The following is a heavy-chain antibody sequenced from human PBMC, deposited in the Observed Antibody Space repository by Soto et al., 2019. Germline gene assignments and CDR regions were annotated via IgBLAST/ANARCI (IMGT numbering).Heavy chain of an antibody. CDR1: GGTFSSYA. CDR3: ARGYYDILTGFQGGHYYYGMDV. J-gene: IGHJ6*02. D-gene: IGHD3-9*01. CDR2: IIPIFGTA. Sequence: SVKVSCKASGGTFSSYAISWVRQAPGQGLEWMGGIIPIFGTANYAQKFQGRVTITADESTSTAYMELSSLRSEDTAVYYCARGYYDILTGFQGGHYYYGMDVWGQGTTVTVSS. V-gene: IGHV1-69*13.